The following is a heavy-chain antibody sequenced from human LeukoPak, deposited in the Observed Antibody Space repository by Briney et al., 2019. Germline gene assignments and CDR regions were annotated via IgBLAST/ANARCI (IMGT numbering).Heavy chain of an antibody. V-gene: IGHV3-30-3*01. Sequence: GGSLRLSCAASGVIFNNFAFHWVRQAPGKGLEWVAAVALDGGNKYYADSVRGRLTISRDNSKNTLYLQMNSLRAEDTAVYYCARAGRADGDYHYFDYWGQGALVTVSS. CDR2: VALDGGNK. CDR3: ARAGRADGDYHYFDY. J-gene: IGHJ4*02. CDR1: GVIFNNFA. D-gene: IGHD4-17*01.